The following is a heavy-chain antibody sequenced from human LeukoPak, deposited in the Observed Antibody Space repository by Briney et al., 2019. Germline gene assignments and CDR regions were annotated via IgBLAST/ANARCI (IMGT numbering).Heavy chain of an antibody. J-gene: IGHJ4*02. D-gene: IGHD2-15*01. V-gene: IGHV1-8*01. CDR2: VNPNSVHT. Sequence: ASVKVSCKASVYTFTSYDVNWGRQATGQGLEWMGWVNPNSVHTGYAQEFQGRVTLTTNTSVSTAYMELSSLRSEDTAIYYCARGAPGSYCSGGSCPYFDYWGQGTLVSVSS. CDR3: ARGAPGSYCSGGSCPYFDY. CDR1: VYTFTSYD.